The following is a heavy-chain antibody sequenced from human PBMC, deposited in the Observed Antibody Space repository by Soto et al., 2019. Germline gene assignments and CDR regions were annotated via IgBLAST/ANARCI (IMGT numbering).Heavy chain of an antibody. CDR2: INSGSSTI. V-gene: IGHV3-48*02. CDR1: GLTFTGYS. D-gene: IGHD5-12*01. Sequence: EVQLVESGGGLIQPGWSLRLSCAVSGLTFTGYSMNWVRQAPGKGLEWVSFINSGSSTIFYADSVKGRFTISRDNAKSSLYLEMNSLRDEDTAVYYCARVGGATMATMYFDPWGQGTLVTVSS. CDR3: ARVGGATMATMYFDP. J-gene: IGHJ4*02.